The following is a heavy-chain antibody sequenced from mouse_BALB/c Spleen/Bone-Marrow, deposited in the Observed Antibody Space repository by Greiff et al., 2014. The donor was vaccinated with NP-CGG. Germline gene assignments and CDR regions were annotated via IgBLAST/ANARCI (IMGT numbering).Heavy chain of an antibody. Sequence: VQLQESGPGLVAPSQSLSITCTVSGFSLTGYGVSWVRQSPGKGLEWLGMIWGDGSTDYNSALKSRLSISKDNSKSRVFLKTNSLQTDDTARYYCARDSFLITRALDYWGQGTSVTVSS. V-gene: IGHV2-6-7*01. CDR1: GFSLTGYG. CDR3: ARDSFLITRALDY. CDR2: IWGDGST. J-gene: IGHJ4*01. D-gene: IGHD2-4*01.